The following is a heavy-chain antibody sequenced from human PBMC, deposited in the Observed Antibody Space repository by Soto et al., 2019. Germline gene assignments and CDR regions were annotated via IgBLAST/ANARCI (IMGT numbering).Heavy chain of an antibody. V-gene: IGHV1-24*01. CDR1: GYTLTELS. D-gene: IGHD4-4*01. J-gene: IGHJ5*02. Sequence: GASVKVSCKVSGYTLTELSMHWVRQAPGKGLEWMGGFDPEDGETIYAQKFQGRVTMTEDTSTDTAYMELSSLRSEDTAVYYCATDLSDSNYVPWFDPWGQGTLVTVSS. CDR3: ATDLSDSNYVPWFDP. CDR2: FDPEDGET.